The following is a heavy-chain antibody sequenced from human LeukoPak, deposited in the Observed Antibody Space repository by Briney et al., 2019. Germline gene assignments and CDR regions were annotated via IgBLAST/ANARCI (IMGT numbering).Heavy chain of an antibody. V-gene: IGHV4-39*01. D-gene: IGHD3-9*01. CDR3: ARPIPYYDILTGYYKGGYFDY. Sequence: TSETLSLTCTVSGGSISSSSYYWGWIRQPPGKGLEWIGSIYYSGSTYYNPSLKSRVTISVDTSKNQFSLKLSSVTAADTAVYYCARPIPYYDILTGYYKGGYFDYWGQGTLVTVSS. J-gene: IGHJ4*02. CDR1: GGSISSSSYY. CDR2: IYYSGST.